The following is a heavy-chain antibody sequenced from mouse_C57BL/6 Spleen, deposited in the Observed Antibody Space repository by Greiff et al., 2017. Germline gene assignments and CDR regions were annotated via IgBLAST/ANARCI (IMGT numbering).Heavy chain of an antibody. CDR2: ISRGGSYT. Sequence: EVQLVESGGDLVKPGGSLKLSCAASGFTFSSYGMSWVRQTPDKRLEWVATISRGGSYTYYPDSVKGRFTISRDHATNTLYLQMSSLKSEDTAMYDCARQARGLLLPYFDYWGQGTTLTVSS. D-gene: IGHD1-1*01. J-gene: IGHJ2*01. CDR1: GFTFSSYG. CDR3: ARQARGLLLPYFDY. V-gene: IGHV5-6*01.